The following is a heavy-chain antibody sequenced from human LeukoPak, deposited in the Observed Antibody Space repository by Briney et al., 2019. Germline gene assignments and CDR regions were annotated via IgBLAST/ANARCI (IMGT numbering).Heavy chain of an antibody. V-gene: IGHV4-34*01. J-gene: IGHJ5*02. D-gene: IGHD2-2*01. Sequence: SETLSLTCAVYGGSFSGYYWSWIRQSPGEGLEWIGEINHSGSTNYNPSLKSRVTISVDTSKNQFSLKLSSVTAADTAVYYCARHGGYCSSTSCYEVHWFDPWGQGTLVTVSS. CDR3: ARHGGYCSSTSCYEVHWFDP. CDR1: GGSFSGYY. CDR2: INHSGST.